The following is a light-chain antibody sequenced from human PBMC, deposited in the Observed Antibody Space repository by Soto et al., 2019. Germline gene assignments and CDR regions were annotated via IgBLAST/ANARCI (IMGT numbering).Light chain of an antibody. J-gene: IGKJ1*01. CDR1: QSIGRW. V-gene: IGKV1-5*01. CDR3: QHYNSYSEA. CDR2: DAS. Sequence: DIQMTQSPYTLSAFVGDRVTITCRASQSIGRWLAWYQQKPGKAPKLLIYDASSLESGVPSRFGGSGSGTEFTLTISSLQPDDFATYYCQHYNSYSEAFGQGTKVDIK.